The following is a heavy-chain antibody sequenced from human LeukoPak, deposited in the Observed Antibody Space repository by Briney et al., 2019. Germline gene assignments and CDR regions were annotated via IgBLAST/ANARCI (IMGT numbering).Heavy chain of an antibody. V-gene: IGHV3-23*01. J-gene: IGHJ4*02. D-gene: IGHD4-23*01. CDR2: IGSNVVST. Sequence: GESLRLSCAASGFTFSSYAMTWVRQAPGKGLEWVSAIGSNVVSTYYADSVKGRFTISRDNSKNTLYLQMNSLRAEDTAVYYCAKDAGSYGGNSDYWGQGTLVTVSS. CDR3: AKDAGSYGGNSDY. CDR1: GFTFSSYA.